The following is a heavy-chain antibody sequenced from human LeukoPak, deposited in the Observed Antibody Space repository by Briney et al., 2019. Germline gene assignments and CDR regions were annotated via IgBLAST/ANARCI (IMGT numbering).Heavy chain of an antibody. CDR1: GYTFTSHG. D-gene: IGHD7-27*01. CDR3: ARDPGGTWGFDY. CDR2: ISIYSGNT. Sequence: ASVKISCKASGYTFTSHGLSWARQAPGQGLEWMGWISIYSGNTNYAQKFQDRISMTTDTSTSTAYMELRSLKSDDTAVYYCARDPGGTWGFDYWGQGALVTVSS. J-gene: IGHJ4*02. V-gene: IGHV1-18*01.